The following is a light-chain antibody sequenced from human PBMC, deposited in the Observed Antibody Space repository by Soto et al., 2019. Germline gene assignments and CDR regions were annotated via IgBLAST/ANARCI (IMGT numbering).Light chain of an antibody. J-gene: IGLJ1*01. Sequence: QSALTQPASVSGSPGQSITISCTGTSSDVGSYNLVSWYQQHPGKAPKLMIYEVSKRPSGVSNRFSGSKSGNTASLTISGLQAEDEADYYSCSYAGSSTLPYVFGTGTKVTVL. CDR3: CSYAGSSTLPYV. CDR2: EVS. CDR1: SSDVGSYNL. V-gene: IGLV2-23*02.